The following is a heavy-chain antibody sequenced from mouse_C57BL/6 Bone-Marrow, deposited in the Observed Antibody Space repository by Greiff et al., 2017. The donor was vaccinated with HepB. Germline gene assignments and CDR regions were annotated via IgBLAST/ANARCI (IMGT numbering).Heavy chain of an antibody. V-gene: IGHV1-55*01. Sequence: QVQLQQPGTELVKPGASVKLSCKASGYTFTSYWMHWVKQRPGQGLEWIGDIYPGSGSTNYNEKFKSKATLTVDTSSSTAYMQLSSLTSEDSAVYYCARRGYDPTGYFDVGGTGTTVTVSS. CDR3: ARRGYDPTGYFDV. D-gene: IGHD2-3*01. J-gene: IGHJ1*03. CDR2: IYPGSGST. CDR1: GYTFTSYW.